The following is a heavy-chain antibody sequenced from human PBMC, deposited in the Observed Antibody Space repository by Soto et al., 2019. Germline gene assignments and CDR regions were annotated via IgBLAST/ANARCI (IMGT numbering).Heavy chain of an antibody. V-gene: IGHV4-59*08. CDR2: IYYSGST. CDR1: GGSISSYY. Sequence: SETLSLSCTVSGGSISSYYWSWIRQPPGKGLEWIGYIYYSGSTNYNPSLKSRVTISVDTSKNQFSLKLSSVTAADTAVYYCARRPDYGNYIDYWGQGTLVTVS. CDR3: ARRPDYGNYIDY. J-gene: IGHJ4*02. D-gene: IGHD4-17*01.